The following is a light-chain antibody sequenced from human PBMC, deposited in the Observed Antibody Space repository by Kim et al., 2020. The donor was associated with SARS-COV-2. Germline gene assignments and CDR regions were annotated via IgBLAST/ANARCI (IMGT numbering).Light chain of an antibody. CDR3: NSWDNSGDRVV. V-gene: IGLV3-19*02. CDR2: FKN. Sequence: SSELTQDPAVSVALGQTVRITCQGDSLRNYYASWYQQRPGQAPVRVYFKNERPSWIPDRFSGSSSGNTASLTITGAQAEDEADYYCNSWDNSGDRVVFGGGTKLTVL. CDR1: SLRNYY. J-gene: IGLJ2*01.